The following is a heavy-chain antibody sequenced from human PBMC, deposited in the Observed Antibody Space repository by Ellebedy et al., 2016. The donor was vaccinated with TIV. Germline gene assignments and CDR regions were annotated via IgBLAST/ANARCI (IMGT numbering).Heavy chain of an antibody. Sequence: AASVKVSCKSSGCTFTSYTIHWVRQASGQGLEWMGWMNPNSGDTGYSLKFQGRVTMTTNRSVSTAYMELLSLASDDTAMYYCAREGGRGYGEIDDWGQGTLVTVSS. CDR3: AREGGRGYGEIDD. J-gene: IGHJ4*02. CDR2: MNPNSGDT. D-gene: IGHD4-17*01. CDR1: GCTFTSYT. V-gene: IGHV1-8*01.